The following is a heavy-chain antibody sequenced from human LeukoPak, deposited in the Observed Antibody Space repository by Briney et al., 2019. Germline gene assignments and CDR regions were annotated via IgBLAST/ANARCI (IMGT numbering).Heavy chain of an antibody. CDR1: GFTFSSYE. D-gene: IGHD4-17*01. J-gene: IGHJ4*02. Sequence: GGSLTLSCSASGFTFSSYEMNWVRQAPGKGLEWVSYISSSGSTIYYADSVKGRFTISRDNAKNSLYLQMNSLRAEDTAVYYCASLYGDYGADYWGQGTLVTVSS. CDR2: ISSSGSTI. V-gene: IGHV3-48*03. CDR3: ASLYGDYGADY.